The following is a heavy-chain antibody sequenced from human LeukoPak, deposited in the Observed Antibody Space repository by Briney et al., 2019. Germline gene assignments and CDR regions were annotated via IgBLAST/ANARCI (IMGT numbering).Heavy chain of an antibody. CDR1: GFTFSSYA. CDR2: ISGSGGST. CDR3: AKDMSYYYDSSGYLSAFDI. Sequence: GGSLRLSCAASGFTFSSYAMSWVRQAPGKGLEWVSAISGSGGSTYYADSVKGRFTITRDNSKNTLYLQMNSLRAEDTAVYYCAKDMSYYYDSSGYLSAFDIWGQGTMVTVSS. D-gene: IGHD3-22*01. V-gene: IGHV3-23*01. J-gene: IGHJ3*02.